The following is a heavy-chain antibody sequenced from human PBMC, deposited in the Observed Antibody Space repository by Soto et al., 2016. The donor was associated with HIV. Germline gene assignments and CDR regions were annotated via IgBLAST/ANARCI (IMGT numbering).Heavy chain of an antibody. CDR1: GFNFIDYY. V-gene: IGHV3-11*05. CDR3: AKDALPFYTSDWTHDAFNV. D-gene: IGHD6-19*01. J-gene: IGHJ3*01. Sequence: VQLVESGGGLVKPGGSLRLSCAASGFNFIDYYMTWIRQIPGKGLGVGCIYSELTIASQLMPDSVNGRFTISRDNANNSLFLQMNSLRVDDTAIYYCAKDALPFYTSDWTHDAFNVWGRGTMVTVSS. CDR2: SELTIAS.